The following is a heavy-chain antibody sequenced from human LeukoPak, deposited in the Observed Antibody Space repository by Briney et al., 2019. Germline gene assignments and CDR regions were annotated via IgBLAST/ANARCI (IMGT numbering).Heavy chain of an antibody. J-gene: IGHJ4*02. V-gene: IGHV4-30-2*01. CDR2: IYHSGST. D-gene: IGHD6-13*01. Sequence: PSQTLSLTCTVSGGSISSGGYYWSWIRQPPGKGLEWIGYIYHSGSTYYNPSLKSRVTISVDRSKNQFSLKLSSVTAADTAVYYCARGGKGQQLVQEDFDYWGQGTLITVSS. CDR1: GGSISSGGYY. CDR3: ARGGKGQQLVQEDFDY.